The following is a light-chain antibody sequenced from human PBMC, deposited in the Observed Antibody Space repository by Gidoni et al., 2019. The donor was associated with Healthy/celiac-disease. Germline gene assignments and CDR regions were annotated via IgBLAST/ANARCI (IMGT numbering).Light chain of an antibody. J-gene: IGKJ2*01. V-gene: IGKV1-39*01. CDR2: AAS. CDR3: QQSYSTLYT. CDR1: QSISSY. Sequence: DLQMPQSPSSLSASVGDSVTITCRASQSISSYLNWYQQKPGKAPKLLIYAASSLQSGVPSRFSGSGSGTDFTLTISSLQPEDFATYYCQQSYSTLYTFGHGTKLEIK.